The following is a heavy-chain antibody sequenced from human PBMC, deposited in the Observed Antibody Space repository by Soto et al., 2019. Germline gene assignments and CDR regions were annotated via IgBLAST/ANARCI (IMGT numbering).Heavy chain of an antibody. CDR2: INHSGTT. D-gene: IGHD2-15*01. V-gene: IGHV4-38-2*02. J-gene: IGHJ4*01. CDR1: SHSISSGYY. Sequence: SETLSLTCIVSSHSISSGYYWTWLRQPSGKGLEWIATINHSGTTYYNPSLKSRVTISVDTSKNQFSLRLSSVTASDTAVYYCARYSLSGGFDYWGHGTLVTVYS. CDR3: ARYSLSGGFDY.